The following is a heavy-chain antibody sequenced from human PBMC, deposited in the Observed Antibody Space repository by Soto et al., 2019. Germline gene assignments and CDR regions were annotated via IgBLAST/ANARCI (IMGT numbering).Heavy chain of an antibody. V-gene: IGHV3-23*01. CDR2: ISGSGGST. CDR3: AKDQGSSWYEIDY. CDR1: GFTFSNYA. D-gene: IGHD6-13*01. Sequence: EVQLLESGGGLVQPGGSLRLSCAASGFTFSNYAVTWVRQAPGKGLEWVSTISGSGGSTYYADSVKGRFTISRDNSTNTLHLQMNSLRAEDTAVYYCAKDQGSSWYEIDYWGQGTLVTVSS. J-gene: IGHJ4*02.